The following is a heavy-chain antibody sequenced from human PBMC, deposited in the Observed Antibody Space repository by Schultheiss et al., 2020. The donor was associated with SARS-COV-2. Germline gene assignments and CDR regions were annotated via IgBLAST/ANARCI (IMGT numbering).Heavy chain of an antibody. CDR3: AKVFSLPVPMSRSSWYFDY. CDR1: GFTFSSYA. J-gene: IGHJ4*02. Sequence: GGSLRLSCAASGFTFSSYAMSWVRQAPWKGLEWVSAISGSGGSTYYADSVKGRFTISRDNSKNTLYLQMNSLRAEDTAVYYCAKVFSLPVPMSRSSWYFDYWGQGTLVTVSS. V-gene: IGHV3-23*01. D-gene: IGHD6-13*01. CDR2: ISGSGGST.